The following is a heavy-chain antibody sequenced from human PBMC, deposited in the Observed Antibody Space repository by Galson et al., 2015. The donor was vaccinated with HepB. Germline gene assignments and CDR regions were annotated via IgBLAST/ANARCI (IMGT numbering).Heavy chain of an antibody. CDR1: GYTFTGYY. CDR2: INPNSGGT. Sequence: SVKVSCKASGYTFTGYYMHWVRQAPGQGLEWMGWINPNSGGTNYAQKFQGRVTMTRDTSISTAYMELSRLRSDDTAVYYCARDRGGSYPELENWFDPWGQGTLVTVSS. D-gene: IGHD1-26*01. V-gene: IGHV1-2*02. J-gene: IGHJ5*02. CDR3: ARDRGGSYPELENWFDP.